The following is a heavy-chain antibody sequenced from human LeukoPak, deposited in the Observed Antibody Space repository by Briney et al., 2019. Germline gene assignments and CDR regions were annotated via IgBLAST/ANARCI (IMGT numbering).Heavy chain of an antibody. V-gene: IGHV1-69*13. CDR3: ASQPSAGTRWFDP. J-gene: IGHJ5*02. CDR2: IIPIFGTA. CDR1: GGTFSSYA. D-gene: IGHD6-13*01. Sequence: SVKVSCKASGGTFSSYAISWVRQAPGQGLEWMGGIIPIFGTANYAQKFQGRVTITADGSTSTAYMELSSLRSEDTAVYYCASQPSAGTRWFDPWGQGTLVTVSS.